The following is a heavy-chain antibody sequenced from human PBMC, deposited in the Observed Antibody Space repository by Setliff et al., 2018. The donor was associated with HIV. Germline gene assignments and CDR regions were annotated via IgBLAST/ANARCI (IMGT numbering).Heavy chain of an antibody. CDR1: GGTFRSQA. D-gene: IGHD2-15*01. CDR3: ARGGWSGGGPLHYSYYYLDV. V-gene: IGHV1-69*13. J-gene: IGHJ6*02. CDR2: LISMFKIP. Sequence: ASVKVSCKTSGGTFRSQAISWVRQAPGQGLEWMGGLISMFKIPQIAQKFQGRVTITADESTNTAYMGLSSLTSEDTAVYYCARGGWSGGGPLHYSYYYLDVWGQGTAVTV.